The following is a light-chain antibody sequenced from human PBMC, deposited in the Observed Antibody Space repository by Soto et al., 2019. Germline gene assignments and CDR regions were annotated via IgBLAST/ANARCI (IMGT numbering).Light chain of an antibody. J-gene: IGKJ5*01. CDR2: GAS. V-gene: IGKV3-15*01. CDR3: QPYNNWPIT. CDR1: QSVSSN. Sequence: EIVMTQSPATLSVSPGERATLSCRASQSVSSNLAWYQQKPGQAPRLLIYGASTRATGIPARFSGSGSGTEFTLTISSLQSEDFSVFCCQPYNNWPITFGQGTRLEI.